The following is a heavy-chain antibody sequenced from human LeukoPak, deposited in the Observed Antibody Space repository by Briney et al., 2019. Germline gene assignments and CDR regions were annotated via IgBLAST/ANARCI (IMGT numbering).Heavy chain of an antibody. CDR3: ARQEEDYDILTGYSGGWFDP. CDR1: GGSFSGYY. J-gene: IGHJ5*02. CDR2: INHSGST. Sequence: SETLPLTCAVYGGSFSGYYWSWIRQPPGKGLEWIGEINHSGSTNYNPSLKSRVTISVDTSKNQFSLKLSSVTAADTAVYYCARQEEDYDILTGYSGGWFDPWGQGTLVTVSS. V-gene: IGHV4-34*01. D-gene: IGHD3-9*01.